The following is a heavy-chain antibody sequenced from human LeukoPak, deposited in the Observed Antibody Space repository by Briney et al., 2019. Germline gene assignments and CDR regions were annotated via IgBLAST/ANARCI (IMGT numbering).Heavy chain of an antibody. D-gene: IGHD3-22*01. CDR3: AKDPYYYYDSGGYYHQFDY. Sequence: GGSLRLSCTASGFTFSSYAMSWVRQAPGKGLEWVSAISGSGGSTYYADSVKGRFTISRDNSKNTLYLQMNSLRAEDTAVYYCAKDPYYYYDSGGYYHQFDYWGQGTLVTVSS. CDR2: ISGSGGST. J-gene: IGHJ4*02. V-gene: IGHV3-23*01. CDR1: GFTFSSYA.